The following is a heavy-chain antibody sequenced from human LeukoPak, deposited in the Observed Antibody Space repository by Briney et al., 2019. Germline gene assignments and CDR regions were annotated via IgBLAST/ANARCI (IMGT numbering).Heavy chain of an antibody. Sequence: GGSLRLSCAASGFTFSDYWMHWVRQGPGKGLMWVSRINSDGSSTTYADSLKGCFTISRDNARKTLYLQMHSLTAEDTAVYYCAKQHVEGSSSWYFGRTKGWLDPWGQGTLVTVSS. J-gene: IGHJ5*02. CDR1: GFTFSDYW. CDR3: AKQHVEGSSSWYFGRTKGWLDP. CDR2: INSDGSST. D-gene: IGHD6-13*01. V-gene: IGHV3-74*01.